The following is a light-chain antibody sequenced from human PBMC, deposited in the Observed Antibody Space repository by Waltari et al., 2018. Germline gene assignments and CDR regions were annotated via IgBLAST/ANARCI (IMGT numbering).Light chain of an antibody. CDR3: QQANSSPLT. Sequence: DIQMTQSPSSVSASVGDRVTITCRASQGVNTWLAWYQQKPGKAPKLLIYTTSTLQTGVPSRFSGRGSVTDFTLTISSLQPEDFATYYCQQANSSPLTFGQGTKVEV. CDR1: QGVNTW. J-gene: IGKJ1*01. CDR2: TTS. V-gene: IGKV1-12*01.